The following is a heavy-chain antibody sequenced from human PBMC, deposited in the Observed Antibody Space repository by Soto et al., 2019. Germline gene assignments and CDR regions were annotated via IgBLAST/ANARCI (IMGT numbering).Heavy chain of an antibody. CDR3: AKVKCGSTSCYGPRYYFDY. J-gene: IGHJ4*02. D-gene: IGHD2-2*01. CDR1: GFTFSSYA. V-gene: IGHV3-23*01. CDR2: ISGSGGST. Sequence: GGSLRLSCAASGFTFSSYAMSWVRQAPGKGLEWVSAISGSGGSTYYADSVKGRFTISRDNSKNTLYLQMNSLRAEDTAVYYCAKVKCGSTSCYGPRYYFDYWGQGTLVTVSS.